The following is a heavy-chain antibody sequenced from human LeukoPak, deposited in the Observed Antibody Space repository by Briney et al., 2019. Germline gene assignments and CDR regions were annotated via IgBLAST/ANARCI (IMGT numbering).Heavy chain of an antibody. V-gene: IGHV4-30-4*01. CDR2: IYYSGST. CDR3: ARGGYSYGYDWFDP. Sequence: PSQTLSLTCTVSGGSISSGDYYWSWIRQPPGKGLEWIGYIYYSGSTYYNLSLKSRVTISVDTSKNQFSLKLSSVTAADTAVYYCARGGYSYGYDWFDPWGQGTLVTVSS. D-gene: IGHD5-18*01. J-gene: IGHJ5*02. CDR1: GGSISSGDYY.